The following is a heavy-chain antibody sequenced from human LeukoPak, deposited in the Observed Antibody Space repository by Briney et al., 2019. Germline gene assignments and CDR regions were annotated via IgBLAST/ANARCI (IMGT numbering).Heavy chain of an antibody. V-gene: IGHV3-48*03. Sequence: GGSLRLSCAASGFTFSSYEMNWVRQAPGKGLEWVSYISSSGSTIYYADSVKGRFTISRDNAKNSLYLQMNSLRAEDTAVYYCARDRGGSDYGYWGQGTLVTVSS. J-gene: IGHJ4*02. CDR1: GFTFSSYE. CDR2: ISSSGSTI. CDR3: ARDRGGSDYGY. D-gene: IGHD1-26*01.